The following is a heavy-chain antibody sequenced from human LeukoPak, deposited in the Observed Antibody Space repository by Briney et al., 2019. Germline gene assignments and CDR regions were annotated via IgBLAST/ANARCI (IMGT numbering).Heavy chain of an antibody. D-gene: IGHD2-21*01. CDR2: IKQDGSEK. J-gene: IGHJ3*02. V-gene: IGHV3-7*03. Sequence: GGSLRLSCAASGFTFSRYWMSWVRQAPGKELEGVANIKQDGSEKDYVVSVKGRFTSSRDNSKNTLYLQMNSLRAEDTAVYYCAKDDRSVVGAFDIWGQGTMVTVSS. CDR1: GFTFSRYW. CDR3: AKDDRSVVGAFDI.